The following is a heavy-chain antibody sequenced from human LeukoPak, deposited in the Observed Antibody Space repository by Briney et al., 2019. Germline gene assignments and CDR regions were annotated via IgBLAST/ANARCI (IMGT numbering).Heavy chain of an antibody. Sequence: GGSLRLSCAASGFTLSSYGMQWVRQAPGKGLEWVAFIHYDGSNKYYANSVKGRFTISRDNSKNTLYLHMNSLRADEAAEYYGANKPIRGVRPYYFSSWGQGTLVTVSS. CDR1: GFTLSSYG. CDR2: IHYDGSNK. J-gene: IGHJ4*02. CDR3: ANKPIRGVRPYYFSS. D-gene: IGHD3-10*01. V-gene: IGHV3-30*02.